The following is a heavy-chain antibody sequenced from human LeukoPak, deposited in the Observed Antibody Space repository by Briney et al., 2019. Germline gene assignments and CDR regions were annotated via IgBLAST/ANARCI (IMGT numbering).Heavy chain of an antibody. J-gene: IGHJ4*02. D-gene: IGHD6-19*01. V-gene: IGHV3-30-3*01. CDR2: ISYDGSNK. CDR1: GFTFSSYA. CDR3: ARDRTQWLVNVVGY. Sequence: PGGSLRLSCAASGFTFSSYAMHWVRQAPGKGLEWVAVISYDGSNKYYADSVKGRFTISRDNSKNTLYLQMNSLRAEDTAVYYCARDRTQWLVNVVGYWGQGTLVTVSS.